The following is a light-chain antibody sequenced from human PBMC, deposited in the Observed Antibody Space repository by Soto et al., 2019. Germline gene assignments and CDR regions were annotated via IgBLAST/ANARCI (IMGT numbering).Light chain of an antibody. V-gene: IGKV1-39*01. CDR3: QQSYSTPYT. J-gene: IGKJ2*01. CDR1: QSVSSY. Sequence: DIQMTQSPSSLSASVGDRVTMTCRASQSVSSYLNWYQQKPGRAPNLLIYATSSLQSGVPSRFSGTGYGTDFTLTISSLQPEDFATYYCQQSYSTPYTFGQGTKLEI. CDR2: ATS.